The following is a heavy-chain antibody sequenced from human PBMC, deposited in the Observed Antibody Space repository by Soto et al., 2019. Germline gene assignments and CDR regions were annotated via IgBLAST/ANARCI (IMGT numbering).Heavy chain of an antibody. J-gene: IGHJ4*02. CDR1: SGSITSSNW. V-gene: IGHV4-4*02. CDR2: IYHSGST. Sequence: QVQLQESGPGLVKPSGTLSLTCAVSSGSITSSNWWRWVRQPPGKGLEWIGEIYHSGSTNYNPSLKSRVTISVDKSKNVFSLTLSSVTAADTAMYYCAGGAVAGTSPAYWGQGTLVTVSS. D-gene: IGHD6-19*01. CDR3: AGGAVAGTSPAY.